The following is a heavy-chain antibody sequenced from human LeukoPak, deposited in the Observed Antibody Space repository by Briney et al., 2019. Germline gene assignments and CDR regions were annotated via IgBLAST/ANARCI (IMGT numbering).Heavy chain of an antibody. Sequence: SQTLSLTCAISGDSVSSNSAAWNWIRQSPSRGLEWLGRTYYRSKWYNDYAVSVKSRITINPDTSKNQFSLQLNSVTPEDTAVYCCAREKGGGSYPATLYYYYYGMDVWGQGTTVTVSS. CDR3: AREKGGGSYPATLYYYYYGMDV. J-gene: IGHJ6*02. V-gene: IGHV6-1*01. CDR1: GDSVSSNSAA. D-gene: IGHD1-26*01. CDR2: TYYRSKWYN.